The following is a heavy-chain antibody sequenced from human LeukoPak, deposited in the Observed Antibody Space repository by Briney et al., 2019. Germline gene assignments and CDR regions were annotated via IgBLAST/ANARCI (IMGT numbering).Heavy chain of an antibody. CDR3: ARAYYCGGGSCKLEY. Sequence: GESLKISCQCSEYSFNTYWIAWVRQMPGKGLEWMGIIYPGDSDTKYSPSFQGQITISADKSINTAYLRWSSLTASDTAMYYCARAYYCGGGSCKLEYWGQGTLVTVSS. CDR1: EYSFNTYW. D-gene: IGHD2-15*01. CDR2: IYPGDSDT. J-gene: IGHJ4*02. V-gene: IGHV5-51*01.